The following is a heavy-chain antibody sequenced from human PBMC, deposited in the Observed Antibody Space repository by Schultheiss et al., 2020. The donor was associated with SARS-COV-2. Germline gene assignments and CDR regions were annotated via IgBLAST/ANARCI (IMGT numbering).Heavy chain of an antibody. V-gene: IGHV3-21*01. CDR3: ARGPGRYYDILTGYYRGFDY. Sequence: GGSLRLSCAASGFTVSSNYMNWVRQAPGKGLELVSSISSSSTYIYSADSVRGRFTVSRDNAKTSLYLQMNSLRAEDTAVYYCARGPGRYYDILTGYYRGFDYWGQGTLVTVSS. J-gene: IGHJ4*02. CDR2: ISSSSTYI. CDR1: GFTVSSNY. D-gene: IGHD3-9*01.